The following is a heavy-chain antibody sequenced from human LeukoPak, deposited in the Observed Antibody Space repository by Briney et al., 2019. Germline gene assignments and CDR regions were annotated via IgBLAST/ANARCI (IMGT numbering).Heavy chain of an antibody. V-gene: IGHV3-21*01. D-gene: IGHD2-15*01. J-gene: IGHJ6*02. Sequence: AGGSLRLSCAASGFTFSSCSMNWVRQAPGKGLEWVSSISSRSGYTYDADSVKGRFTISRGNAKNSLYLQMNSLRAEDTAVYYCARVVPDTPYYYYGMDVWGQGITVTVSS. CDR1: GFTFSSCS. CDR2: ISSRSGYT. CDR3: ARVVPDTPYYYYGMDV.